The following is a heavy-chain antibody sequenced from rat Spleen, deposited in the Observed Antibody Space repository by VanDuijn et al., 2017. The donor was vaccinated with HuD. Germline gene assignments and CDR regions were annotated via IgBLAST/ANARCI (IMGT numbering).Heavy chain of an antibody. V-gene: IGHV2S12*01. CDR3: VRERVPGFAFYFDY. CDR1: GFSLTSNG. CDR2: ISTGGNT. D-gene: IGHD1-4*01. J-gene: IGHJ2*01. Sequence: QVQLKESGPGLVQPSQTLSLTCTVSGFSLTSNGVSWVRQPPGKGLEWIAAISTGGNTYYNSGLKYRLSISRDTSKSQVFLKMNSLQTEDTAIYFCVRERVPGFAFYFDYWGQGVMVTVSS.